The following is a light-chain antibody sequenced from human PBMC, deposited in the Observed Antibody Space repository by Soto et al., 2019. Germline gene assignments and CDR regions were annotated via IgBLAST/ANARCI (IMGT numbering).Light chain of an antibody. CDR1: QSFSSN. J-gene: IGKJ5*01. Sequence: EIVMTQSPATLSLSPGERATLSCRASQSFSSNLAWYQEKPGQAPRLLIYGASTRATGIPARFSGSGSGTEFTLTISSLQSEDFAVYYCQQYNNWPSITFGQGTRLEI. CDR3: QQYNNWPSIT. V-gene: IGKV3-15*01. CDR2: GAS.